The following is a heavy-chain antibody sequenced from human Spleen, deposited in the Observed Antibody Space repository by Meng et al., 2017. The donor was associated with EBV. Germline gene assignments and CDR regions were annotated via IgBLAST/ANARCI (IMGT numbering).Heavy chain of an antibody. CDR3: VRGSDNWNILVFDY. CDR2: IKESEGT. D-gene: IGHD1/OR15-1a*01. V-gene: IGHV4-34*01. CDR1: GWSFGCYY. Sequence: QGPVRGVGQEMCTTSATLSLTCDVYGWSFGCYYWTWIRQPPGKGLEWIGEIKESEGTKYSPSLKSRVSISLDTSKNQFSLTLNSVTAADTAVYYCVRGSDNWNILVFDYWGQGALVTVSS. J-gene: IGHJ4*02.